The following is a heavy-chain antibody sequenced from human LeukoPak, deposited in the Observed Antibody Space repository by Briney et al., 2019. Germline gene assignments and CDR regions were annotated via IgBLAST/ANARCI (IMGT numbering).Heavy chain of an antibody. CDR1: GFTFSSYS. Sequence: PGGSLRLSCATSGFTFSSYSMNWVRQAPGQGLEWVSYITSTSETIYYADSVKGRFTISRDNAKNSLYLQMNSLRVEDTAVYYCARGLGAARWDWGQGTLDTVSS. CDR2: ITSTSETI. D-gene: IGHD1-26*01. J-gene: IGHJ4*02. CDR3: ARGLGAARWD. V-gene: IGHV3-48*01.